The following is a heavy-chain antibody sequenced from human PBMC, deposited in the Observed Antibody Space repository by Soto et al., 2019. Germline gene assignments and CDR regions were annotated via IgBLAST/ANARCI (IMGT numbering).Heavy chain of an antibody. V-gene: IGHV1-18*04. CDR1: GYTFTSYG. CDR2: ISAYNGNT. D-gene: IGHD3-10*01. CDR3: PRALAGSGGYPNY. Sequence: ASVKVSCKASGYTFTSYGISCVRQAPGQGLEWMGWISAYNGNTNYAQKLQGRVTMTTETSTSTAYXELRCLIPDDTALDYCPRALAGSGGYPNYGGQGTSVTVSS. J-gene: IGHJ4*02.